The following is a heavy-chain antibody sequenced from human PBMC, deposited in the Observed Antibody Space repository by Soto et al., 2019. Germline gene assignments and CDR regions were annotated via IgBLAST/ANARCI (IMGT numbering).Heavy chain of an antibody. CDR1: GFTFSSYW. J-gene: IGHJ4*02. CDR2: IDSDGSST. D-gene: IGHD1-7*01. CDR3: ARKWAGGTNAFDY. V-gene: IGHV3-74*01. Sequence: EVQLVESGGGLVQPGGSLRLSCAASGFTFSSYWMHWVRQAPGKGLVWVSRIDSDGSSTKYADSVKGRFTISRDNAKNTLYLQMNSLGPEDTAIYYCARKWAGGTNAFDYWGQRTLVTVSS.